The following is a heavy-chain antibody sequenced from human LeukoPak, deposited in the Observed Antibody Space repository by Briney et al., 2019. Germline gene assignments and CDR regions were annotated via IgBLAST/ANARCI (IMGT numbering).Heavy chain of an antibody. D-gene: IGHD6-19*01. Sequence: PGGSLRLSCAASGFTFDDYAMHWVRQAPGKGLEWVSGISWNSGSIGYADSVKGRFTISRDNSKNTLYLQMNSLRAEDTAVYYCARDTGRGWYYFDYWGQGTLVTVSS. V-gene: IGHV3-9*01. CDR1: GFTFDDYA. CDR2: ISWNSGSI. J-gene: IGHJ4*02. CDR3: ARDTGRGWYYFDY.